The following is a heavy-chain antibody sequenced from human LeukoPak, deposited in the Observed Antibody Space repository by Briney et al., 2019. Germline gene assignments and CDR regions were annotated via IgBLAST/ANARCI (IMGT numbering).Heavy chain of an antibody. CDR1: GFTFNNYG. J-gene: IGHJ4*02. D-gene: IGHD2-2*01. CDR2: ISYHGDQK. Sequence: PGMSLRLSCAASGFTFNNYGMHWVRQAPGKGLEWVAVISYHGDQKYYADSVKGRFTISRDSTKSVLNLEMHSLRAEDTAIYYCAKAALRYQLLSSLDYWGQGTLVTVSS. V-gene: IGHV3-30*18. CDR3: AKAALRYQLLSSLDY.